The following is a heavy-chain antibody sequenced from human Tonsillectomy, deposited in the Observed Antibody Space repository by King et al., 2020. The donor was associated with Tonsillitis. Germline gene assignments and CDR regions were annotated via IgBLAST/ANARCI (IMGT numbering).Heavy chain of an antibody. V-gene: IGHV1-2*02. CDR3: ARDYGSGRTTNLRWLDP. Sequence: VQLVESGAEVKKPGASVKVSCKASGYTFTDYYMHWVRQAPGQGLEWMGWINPNTGGTNFAQKFQGRVTMTRDTSTSTAYMELTRLRSDDTAVYYCARDYGSGRTTNLRWLDPWGQGTLVTVSS. D-gene: IGHD3-10*01. CDR2: INPNTGGT. CDR1: GYTFTDYY. J-gene: IGHJ5*02.